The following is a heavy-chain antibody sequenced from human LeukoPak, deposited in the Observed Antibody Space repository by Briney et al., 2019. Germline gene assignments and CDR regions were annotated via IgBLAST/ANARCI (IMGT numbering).Heavy chain of an antibody. CDR2: IYYSGST. CDR1: GGSISSYY. V-gene: IGHV4-59*01. CDR3: AREVAYGSGSYMDY. Sequence: SETLSLTRTVSGGSISSYYWSWIRQPPGKGLEWIGYIYYSGSTNYNPSLKSRVTISVDTSKNQFSLKLSSVTAADTAVYYCAREVAYGSGSYMDYWGQGTLVTVSS. D-gene: IGHD3-10*01. J-gene: IGHJ4*02.